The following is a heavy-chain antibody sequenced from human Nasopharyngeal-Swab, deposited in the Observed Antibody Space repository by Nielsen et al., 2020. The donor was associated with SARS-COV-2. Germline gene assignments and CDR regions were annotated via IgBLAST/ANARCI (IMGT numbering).Heavy chain of an antibody. CDR1: GFTISGYY. CDR3: ARDVSGYYPEF. J-gene: IGHJ4*02. V-gene: IGHV3-11*06. CDR2: ISGGSTYT. D-gene: IGHD3-3*01. Sequence: GESLKISCAASGFTISGYYMRWIRQAPGKGLEWVASISGGSTYTNYADSVKGRFTISRDHANNSAYLHLSSLRAEDTAVYFCARDVSGYYPEFWGQGTLVTVSS.